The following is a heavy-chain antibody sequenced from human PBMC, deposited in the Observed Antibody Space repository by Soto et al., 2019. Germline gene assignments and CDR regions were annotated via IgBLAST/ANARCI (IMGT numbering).Heavy chain of an antibody. Sequence: PSETLSLTCSVDSFLSEGFDWTWIRQPPGKGLEWLGYISSRGTTYYNPSLKGRVAISVDTSKNHLSLRLRSVTPDDTAVYFCARDGIDGNVFDYGGQGIFVTVSS. CDR3: ARDGIDGNVFDY. D-gene: IGHD1-26*01. CDR1: DSFLSEGFD. J-gene: IGHJ4*02. V-gene: IGHV4-61*03. CDR2: ISSRGTT.